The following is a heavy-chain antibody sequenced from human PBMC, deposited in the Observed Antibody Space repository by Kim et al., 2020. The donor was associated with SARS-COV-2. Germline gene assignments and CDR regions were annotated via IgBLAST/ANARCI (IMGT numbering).Heavy chain of an antibody. CDR3: AREGAVAGHIDY. J-gene: IGHJ4*02. Sequence: YYADSVTGRFTISRDNSKNTLYLPMNSLRAEDTAMYYCAREGAVAGHIDYWGQGTLGTVST. V-gene: IGHV3-53*01. D-gene: IGHD6-19*01.